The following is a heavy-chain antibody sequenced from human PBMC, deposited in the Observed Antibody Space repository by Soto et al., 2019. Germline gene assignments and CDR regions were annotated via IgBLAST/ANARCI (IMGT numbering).Heavy chain of an antibody. J-gene: IGHJ6*02. CDR2: IDPSDSYT. V-gene: IGHV5-10-1*01. CDR1: GYSFTSYW. CDR3: ARHIGGDYPVVVMDV. Sequence: PGESLKISCKGSGYSFTSYWISWVRQMPGKGLEWMGRIDPSDSYTNYSPSFQGHVTISADKSISTAYLQWSSLKASDTAMYYCARHIGGDYPVVVMDVWGQGTTVTVS. D-gene: IGHD4-17*01.